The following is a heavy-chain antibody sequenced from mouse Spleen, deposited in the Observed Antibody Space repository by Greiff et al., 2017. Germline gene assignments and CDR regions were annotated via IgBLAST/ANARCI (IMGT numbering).Heavy chain of an antibody. Sequence: QVHVKQSGPGLVAPSQSLSITCTVSGFSLTSYGVDWVRQSPGKGLEWLGVIWGGGSTNYNSALKSRLSISKDNSKSQVFLKMNSLQTDDTAMYYCASQLGRGAMDYWGQGTSVTVSS. CDR3: ASQLGRGAMDY. D-gene: IGHD4-1*02. V-gene: IGHV2-6*01. CDR1: GFSLTSYG. CDR2: IWGGGST. J-gene: IGHJ4*01.